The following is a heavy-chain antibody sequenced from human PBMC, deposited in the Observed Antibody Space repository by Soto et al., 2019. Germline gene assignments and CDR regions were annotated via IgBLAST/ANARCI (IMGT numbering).Heavy chain of an antibody. D-gene: IGHD4-17*01. V-gene: IGHV3-23*01. CDR3: AKNSGRDYGDPIDY. J-gene: IGHJ4*02. Sequence: GESLKISCAASGFTFSSYAMSWVRQAPGKGLEWVSAISGSGGSTYYADSVKGRFTISRDNSKNTLYLQMNSLRAEDTAVYYCAKNSGRDYGDPIDYWGQGTLVTVSS. CDR1: GFTFSSYA. CDR2: ISGSGGST.